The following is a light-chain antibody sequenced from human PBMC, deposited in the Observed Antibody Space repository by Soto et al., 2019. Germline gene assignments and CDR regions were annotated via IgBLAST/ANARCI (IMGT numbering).Light chain of an antibody. V-gene: IGKV3-15*01. Sequence: EIVMTQSPATLSVSPRERATLSCRASQSVSSNLAWYQQKPGQAPRLLIYGASTRATGIPARFSGSGSGTGFTLTISSLQSEDFAVYYCQQYNNWPQTFGQGTKV. CDR3: QQYNNWPQT. CDR1: QSVSSN. J-gene: IGKJ1*01. CDR2: GAS.